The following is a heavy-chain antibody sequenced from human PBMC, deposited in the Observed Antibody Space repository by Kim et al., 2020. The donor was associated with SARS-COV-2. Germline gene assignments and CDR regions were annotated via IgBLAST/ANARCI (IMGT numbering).Heavy chain of an antibody. CDR3: ARQAGIAVAGTFVCGWFDP. CDR1: GGSISSSSYY. D-gene: IGHD6-19*01. V-gene: IGHV4-39*01. CDR2: IYYSGST. J-gene: IGHJ5*02. Sequence: SETLSLTCTVSGGSISSSSYYWGWIRQPPGKGLEWIGSIYYSGSTYYNPSLKSRVTISVDTSKNQFSLKLSSVTAADTAVYYCARQAGIAVAGTFVCGWFDPWGQGTPVTISS.